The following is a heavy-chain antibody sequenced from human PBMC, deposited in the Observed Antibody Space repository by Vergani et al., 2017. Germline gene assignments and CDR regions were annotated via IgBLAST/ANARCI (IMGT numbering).Heavy chain of an antibody. CDR3: TTACGLYYLHGEYFQY. V-gene: IGHV3-23*01. D-gene: IGHD3-10*01. CDR2: ISSGCGDT. J-gene: IGHJ1*01. CDR1: GFTFDTYT. Sequence: EVQLLESGGGLVQPGGSRRLSCAGAGFTFDTYTMAYVRQAPGKGLEWVATISSGCGDTFYAYSVKGRFTISRDNSKNTLFLQMNSLKDEDTAVYYCTTACGLYYLHGEYFQYWGRGTLVSVS.